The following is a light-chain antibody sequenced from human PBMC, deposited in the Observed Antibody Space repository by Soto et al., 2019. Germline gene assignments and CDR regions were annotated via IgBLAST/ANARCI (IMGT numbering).Light chain of an antibody. V-gene: IGKV4-1*01. Sequence: DIVMTQSPDSLAVSLGERATINCKSSQSVLYSSNNKNYLAWYQQKPGQPPKLLIYWASTRESGVPDRFSGSGSGTDFTLTISGLQAEDVAVYYCHQYYSNPRTFGQGTKLEIK. J-gene: IGKJ2*02. CDR1: QSVLYSSNNKNY. CDR2: WAS. CDR3: HQYYSNPRT.